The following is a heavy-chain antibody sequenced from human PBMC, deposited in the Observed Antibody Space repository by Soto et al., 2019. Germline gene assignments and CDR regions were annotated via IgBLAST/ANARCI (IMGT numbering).Heavy chain of an antibody. CDR2: ISYHGSDK. J-gene: IGHJ4*02. CDR3: AKDHLTTTVTTVGY. CDR1: GFTFSNYG. D-gene: IGHD4-17*01. V-gene: IGHV3-30*18. Sequence: QVQLVESGGGVVQPGRSLRLSCAASGFTFSNYGMHWVRQAPGKGLEWVAVISYHGSDKYYADSVKGRFTISRDNSKNTLYLQMDSLRAEDTAVYYFAKDHLTTTVTTVGYWGQRTRVTVSS.